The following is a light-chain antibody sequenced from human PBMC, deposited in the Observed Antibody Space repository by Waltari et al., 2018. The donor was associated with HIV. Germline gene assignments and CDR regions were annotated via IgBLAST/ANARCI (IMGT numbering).Light chain of an antibody. CDR1: STDVGGYNY. CDR2: EVS. V-gene: IGLV2-14*01. J-gene: IGLJ3*02. Sequence: QSALTQPASVSGPPGQSITISCPGTSTDVGGYNYVPWYQHHPGKAPKVMIYEVSNRPSGVSNRFSGSKSGNTASLTISGLQAEDEADYYCSSYTSSTTWVFGGGTKLTVL. CDR3: SSYTSSTTWV.